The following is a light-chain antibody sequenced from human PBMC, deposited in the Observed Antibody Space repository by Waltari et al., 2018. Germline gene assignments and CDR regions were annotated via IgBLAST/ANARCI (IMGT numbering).Light chain of an antibody. CDR2: KAS. J-gene: IGKJ2*01. V-gene: IGKV1-5*03. CDR3: QQYNSYSGT. CDR1: QSISSW. Sequence: DIQMTQCPSTPAASVGDRVTITCRASQSISSWLAWYQQKPGKAPKLLIYKASSLESGVPSRFSGSGSGTEFTLTISSPQPDDFATYYCQQYNSYSGTFGQGTKLEIK.